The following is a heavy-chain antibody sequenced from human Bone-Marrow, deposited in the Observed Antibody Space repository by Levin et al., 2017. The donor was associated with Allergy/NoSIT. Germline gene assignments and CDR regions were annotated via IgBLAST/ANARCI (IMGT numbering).Heavy chain of an antibody. CDR3: ARDGAPQQPGPKYFQH. CDR1: GFTFSSYW. V-gene: IGHV3-7*01. Sequence: SCAASGFTFSSYWMSWVRHAPGKGLEWLANIKQDGSEKYYVDSVKGRFTISRDNAKKSLYLQMNSLRAEDTAVYYCARDGAPQQPGPKYFQHWGQGSLVIVSS. D-gene: IGHD6-13*01. CDR2: IKQDGSEK. J-gene: IGHJ1*01.